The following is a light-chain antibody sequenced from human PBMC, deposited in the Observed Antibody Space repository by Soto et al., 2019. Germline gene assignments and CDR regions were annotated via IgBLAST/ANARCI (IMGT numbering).Light chain of an antibody. V-gene: IGKV3-15*01. Sequence: EIVMTQSPATLSVAPGERVTFSCRASQGVSRKLAWYQHKPGQAPRLLISGASTGATGIPARFSGSGSGTEFTLTISSLQAEDVAVYYCHQYYTTPYTFGQGTKLEI. CDR2: GAS. CDR1: QGVSRK. CDR3: HQYYTTPYT. J-gene: IGKJ2*01.